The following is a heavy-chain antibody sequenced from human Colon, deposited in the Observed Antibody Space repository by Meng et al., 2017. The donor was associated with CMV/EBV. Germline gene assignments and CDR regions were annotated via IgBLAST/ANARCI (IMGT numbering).Heavy chain of an antibody. J-gene: IGHJ5*02. CDR1: GYSFTNYY. Sequence: ASVKVSCKTSGYSFTNYYIHWVRQAPGQGLEWLGWISAYNGNTNYAQIVQGRVTMTTDPSTTTAYMELTNLRSDDTAVYYCARLNGGNSSDWFDPWGQGTLVTVSS. CDR3: ARLNGGNSSDWFDP. CDR2: ISAYNGNT. D-gene: IGHD4-23*01. V-gene: IGHV1-18*04.